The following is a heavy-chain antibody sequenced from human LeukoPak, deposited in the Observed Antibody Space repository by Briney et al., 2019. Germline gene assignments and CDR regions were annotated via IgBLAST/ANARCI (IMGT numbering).Heavy chain of an antibody. J-gene: IGHJ5*02. CDR2: IRSKANSYAT. CDR1: GFTFSGSA. D-gene: IGHD6-19*01. Sequence: GGSLRLSCAASGFTFSGSAMHWVRQASGKGLEWVGRIRSKANSYATAYAASVKGRFTISRDDSKNTAYLQMNSLKTEDTAVYYCARHTDGIAVAGMYNWFDPWGQGTLVTVSS. V-gene: IGHV3-73*01. CDR3: ARHTDGIAVAGMYNWFDP.